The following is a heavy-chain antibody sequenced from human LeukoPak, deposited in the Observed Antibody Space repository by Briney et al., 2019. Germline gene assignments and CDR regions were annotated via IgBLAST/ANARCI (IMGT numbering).Heavy chain of an antibody. V-gene: IGHV1-18*01. CDR3: ARDRLSIFGVVMPYYFDY. CDR2: ISGYNGNT. D-gene: IGHD3-3*01. Sequence: ASVKVSCKASGYIFTSYGISWVRQAPGQGLEWMGWISGYNGNTNYAQKLQGSVTMTTDTSMSTAYMELRSLRSDDTAVYYCARDRLSIFGVVMPYYFDYWGQGTLVTVSS. J-gene: IGHJ4*02. CDR1: GYIFTSYG.